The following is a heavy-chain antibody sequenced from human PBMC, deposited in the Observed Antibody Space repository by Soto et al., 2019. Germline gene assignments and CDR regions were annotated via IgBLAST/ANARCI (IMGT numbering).Heavy chain of an antibody. CDR1: GFTFDDYA. D-gene: IGHD3-3*01. V-gene: IGHV3-9*01. J-gene: IGHJ4*02. Sequence: EVQLVESGGGLVQPGRSLRLSCAASGFTFDDYAMHWVRQAPGEGLEWVSGISWNSGSIGYADSVKGRFTISRDNAKNSLYLQMNSLRAEDTALYYCAKGDYDFWSGYYTEWGQGTLVTVSS. CDR3: AKGDYDFWSGYYTE. CDR2: ISWNSGSI.